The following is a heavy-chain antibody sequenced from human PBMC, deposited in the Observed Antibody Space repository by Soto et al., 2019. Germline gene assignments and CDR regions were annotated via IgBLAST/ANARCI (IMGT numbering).Heavy chain of an antibody. CDR3: ARHPCPPRRGGSCYSWYFDL. CDR1: GDSIRSYY. V-gene: IGHV4-59*08. CDR2: IHYSGST. Sequence: QVQLQESGPGLVKPSETLSLTCTVSGDSIRSYYWSWIRQPPGKGLEWIGYIHYSGSTNYNPSLKSRVTISGDASKKQFSLKVNSVTAADSAVYYCARHPCPPRRGGSCYSWYFDLWGRGTLVTVSS. D-gene: IGHD2-15*01. J-gene: IGHJ2*01.